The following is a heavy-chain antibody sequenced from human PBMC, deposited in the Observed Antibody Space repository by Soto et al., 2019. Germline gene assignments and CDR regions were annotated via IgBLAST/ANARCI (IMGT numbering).Heavy chain of an antibody. V-gene: IGHV3-30*18. J-gene: IGHJ6*02. Sequence: QVQMVESGGGVVQPGRSLTLSCAASGFSFSTFGMHWVRQAPGKGLQWLAVISNDGRNKYYEDSVKGRFTITRDNSKDTVLLEMNRMRGEDTGTYYCAKVVRADSTSSNFYYYSAMDVWGQGTTVTVSS. CDR3: AKVVRADSTSSNFYYYSAMDV. CDR1: GFSFSTFG. D-gene: IGHD6-6*01. CDR2: ISNDGRNK.